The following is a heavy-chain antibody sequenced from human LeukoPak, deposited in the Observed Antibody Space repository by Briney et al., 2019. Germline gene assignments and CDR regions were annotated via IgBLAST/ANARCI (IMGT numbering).Heavy chain of an antibody. J-gene: IGHJ4*02. CDR1: GFTFSNYS. D-gene: IGHD5-18*01. V-gene: IGHV3-21*01. CDR2: ISSSSSYI. CDR3: ARDFRGYSYGSPYFDY. Sequence: GGSLRLSCAASGFTFSNYSMNWVRQAPGKGLEWVSSISSSSSYIYYADSVKGRFTISRDNAKNSLYLQMNSLRAEDTAVYYCARDFRGYSYGSPYFDYWGQGTLVTVSS.